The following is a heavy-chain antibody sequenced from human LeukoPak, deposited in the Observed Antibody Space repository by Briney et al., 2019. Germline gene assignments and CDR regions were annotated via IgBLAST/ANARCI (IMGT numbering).Heavy chain of an antibody. CDR1: GFSFSIYA. CDR2: VSYDGGSK. J-gene: IGHJ6*03. Sequence: GGSLRLSCAASGFSFSIYAIHWVRQAPGGGLEWVTVVSYDGGSKFYADSVKGRFITSRDNSKNMLYLQMNSLRPEDTAVYFCARDQGDAGNRIKRDGHYMDVWGKGTTVTVSS. D-gene: IGHD1-1*01. V-gene: IGHV3-30*01. CDR3: ARDQGDAGNRIKRDGHYMDV.